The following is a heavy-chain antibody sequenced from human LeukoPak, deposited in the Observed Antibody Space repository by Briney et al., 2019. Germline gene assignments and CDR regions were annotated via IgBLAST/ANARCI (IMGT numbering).Heavy chain of an antibody. Sequence: GGSLRLSCAASEFTFSKYAMNWVRQAPGKGLEWVSGISGSADYTYYADSVKGRFTISRDNSKNTLFLQMHSLRAEDTALYYCARGTGINHYHRFDPWGQGTLVTVSS. V-gene: IGHV3-23*01. CDR1: EFTFSKYA. CDR3: ARGTGINHYHRFDP. CDR2: ISGSADYT. J-gene: IGHJ5*02. D-gene: IGHD2-8*02.